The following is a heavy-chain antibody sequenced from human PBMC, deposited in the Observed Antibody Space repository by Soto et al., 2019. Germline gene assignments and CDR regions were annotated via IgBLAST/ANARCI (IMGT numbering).Heavy chain of an antibody. CDR2: IYYSGST. V-gene: IGHV4-59*01. Sequence: PSETLSLTCTVSGGSISSYYWSWIRQPPGKGLEWIGYIYYSGSTNYNPSLKSRVTISVDTSKNQFSLKLSSVTAADTAVYYCARDPRVVWSGYYYYYMDVWGKGTTVTVSS. CDR1: GGSISSYY. CDR3: ARDPRVVWSGYYYYYMDV. J-gene: IGHJ6*03. D-gene: IGHD3-3*01.